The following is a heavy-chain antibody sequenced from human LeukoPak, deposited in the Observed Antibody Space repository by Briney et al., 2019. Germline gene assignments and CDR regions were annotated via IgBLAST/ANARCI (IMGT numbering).Heavy chain of an antibody. Sequence: ASVTVSCKASGYTFMRYYMHWVRQAPGQGLEWMGIINPRGGSTSYAQKFQGRVTMTRDTSTSTAYMELRSLTSDDTAVYYCARSAVADTLSAYYFEYWGQGTLVTVSS. J-gene: IGHJ4*02. CDR1: GYTFMRYY. D-gene: IGHD6-19*01. V-gene: IGHV1-46*01. CDR2: INPRGGST. CDR3: ARSAVADTLSAYYFEY.